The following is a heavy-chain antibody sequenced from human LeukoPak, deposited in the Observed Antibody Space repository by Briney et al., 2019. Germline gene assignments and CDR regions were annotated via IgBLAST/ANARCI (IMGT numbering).Heavy chain of an antibody. J-gene: IGHJ6*02. CDR2: INTNTGNP. D-gene: IGHD1-26*01. CDR3: ARDLGATQGYYYYGMDV. CDR1: GYTFTGYA. V-gene: IGHV7-4-1*02. Sequence: ASVKVSCKASGYTFTGYAMNWVRQAPGQGLEWMGWINTNTGNPTYAQGFTGRFVFSLDTSVSTAYLQISSLKAEDTAVYYCARDLGATQGYYYYGMDVWGQGTTVTVSS.